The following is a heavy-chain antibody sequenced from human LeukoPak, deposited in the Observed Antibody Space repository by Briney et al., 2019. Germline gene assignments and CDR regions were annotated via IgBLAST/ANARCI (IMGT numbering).Heavy chain of an antibody. CDR1: GFPFSDYL. V-gene: IGHV3-33*01. D-gene: IGHD2-15*01. J-gene: IGHJ4*02. Sequence: GGSLRLSCAASGFPFSDYLMHWVRQAPGKGLEWVALIKDDGRNKYYADSVKGRFTVSRDNSKNTMYLQMNSLRAEDTAVYYCASIYCSGGSCYVYYFDYWGQGTLVTVSS. CDR3: ASIYCSGGSCYVYYFDY. CDR2: IKDDGRNK.